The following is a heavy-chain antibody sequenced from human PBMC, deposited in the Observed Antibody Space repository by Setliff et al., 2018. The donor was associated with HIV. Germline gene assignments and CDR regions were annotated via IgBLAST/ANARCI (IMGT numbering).Heavy chain of an antibody. Sequence: PSETLSLTCTVSGDSISTDYWTWIRQPPGKGLEWIGYIYNSASTSYNPSLKSRVTMSVDTSKNQFSLKLSSVTAADTAVYYCARHSPSDYWGQGTLVTVSS. CDR1: GDSISTDY. V-gene: IGHV4-59*08. J-gene: IGHJ4*02. CDR3: ARHSPSDY. CDR2: IYNSAST.